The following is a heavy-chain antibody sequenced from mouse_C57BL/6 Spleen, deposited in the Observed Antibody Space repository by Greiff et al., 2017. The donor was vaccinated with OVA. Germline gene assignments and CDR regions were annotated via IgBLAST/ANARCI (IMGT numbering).Heavy chain of an antibody. CDR3: ARHRSNNSLYAMDS. J-gene: IGHJ4*01. CDR1: GFSLTSYG. CDR2: IWSDGST. D-gene: IGHD2-5*01. Sequence: VKLVESGPGLVAPSQSLSITCTVSGFSLTSYGVHWVRQPPGKGLEWLVVIWSDGSTTYTSALKSRLSISKDNSKSQVFLKMNSLQTHDTDMYSCARHRSNNSLYAMDSWGQGTSGTVSS. V-gene: IGHV2-6-1*01.